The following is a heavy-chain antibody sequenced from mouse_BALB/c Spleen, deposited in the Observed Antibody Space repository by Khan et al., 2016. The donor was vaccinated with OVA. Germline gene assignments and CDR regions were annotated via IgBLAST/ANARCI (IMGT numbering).Heavy chain of an antibody. Sequence: QIQLVQSGPELQKPGETVKISCKASGYTFTNYGMNWVKQAPGKGLKWMGWINTHTGEATYADDFKRRFALSLETSASTAYLQINSLKNEDTATYFCARPPYFSYVMVYWGQGTSVTVSS. D-gene: IGHD2-10*01. J-gene: IGHJ4*01. V-gene: IGHV9-3-1*01. CDR1: GYTFTNYG. CDR3: ARPPYFSYVMVY. CDR2: INTHTGEA.